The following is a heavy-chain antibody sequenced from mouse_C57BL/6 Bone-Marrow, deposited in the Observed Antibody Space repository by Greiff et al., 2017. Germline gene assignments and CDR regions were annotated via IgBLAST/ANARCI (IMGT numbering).Heavy chain of an antibody. CDR3: ARVANWDPFDY. CDR2: IDPSDSYT. J-gene: IGHJ2*01. CDR1: GYTFTSYW. V-gene: IGHV1-69*01. D-gene: IGHD4-1*01. Sequence: QVQLQQSGAELVMPGASVKLSCKASGYTFTSYWMHWVKQRPGQGLEWIGEIDPSDSYTNYNQKFKGKSTLTVDKSSSTAYMQLSSLTSEDSAVYCCARVANWDPFDYWGQGTTLTVSS.